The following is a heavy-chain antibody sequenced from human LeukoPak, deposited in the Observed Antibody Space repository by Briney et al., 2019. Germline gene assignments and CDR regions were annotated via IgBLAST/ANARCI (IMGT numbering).Heavy chain of an antibody. CDR3: ARDRPSRFGMGV. J-gene: IGHJ6*02. V-gene: IGHV3-11*01. CDR1: GFTFSGHY. D-gene: IGHD3-3*01. CDR2: ISSGGSAR. Sequence: GGSLRLSCAASGFTFSGHYMNWIRQAPGKGLEWVSSISSGGSARYHADSVKGRFTISRDNTKNSLYLEMNSLRAEDTAVYYCARDRPSRFGMGVWGQGTTVTVSS.